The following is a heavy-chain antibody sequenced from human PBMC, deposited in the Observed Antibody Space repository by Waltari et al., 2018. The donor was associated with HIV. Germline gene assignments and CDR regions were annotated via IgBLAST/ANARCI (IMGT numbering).Heavy chain of an antibody. CDR3: ARGVNLRCTGDCYSAY. J-gene: IGHJ4*02. CDR1: GFTFGACA. V-gene: IGHV3-49*03. Sequence: EVHLVESGGGLVQPGRSLRLSGKASGFTFGACAVTWFRQAPGKGLEWVGFIRSKPYGGTREYAASVKGRFTISRDDSKNIAFLQMDSLKIEDTAVYYCARGVNLRCTGDCYSAYWGQGTLVTVSS. CDR2: IRSKPYGGTR. D-gene: IGHD2-21*02.